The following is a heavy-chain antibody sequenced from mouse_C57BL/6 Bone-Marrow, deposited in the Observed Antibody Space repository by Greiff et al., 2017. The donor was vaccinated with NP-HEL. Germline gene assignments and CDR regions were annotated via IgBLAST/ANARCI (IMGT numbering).Heavy chain of an antibody. CDR2: IYPSSGNT. D-gene: IGHD2-2*01. CDR1: GYTFTSYG. V-gene: IGHV1-81*01. CDR3: ARLTGGYGGFAY. Sequence: QVQLQQSGAELARPGASVKLSCTASGYTFTSYGISWVKQSTGQGLEWIGEIYPSSGNTYYNEKFTGKATLTADNSSSTAYMELRSLTSEDSAVYFCARLTGGYGGFAYWGQGTLVTVSA. J-gene: IGHJ3*01.